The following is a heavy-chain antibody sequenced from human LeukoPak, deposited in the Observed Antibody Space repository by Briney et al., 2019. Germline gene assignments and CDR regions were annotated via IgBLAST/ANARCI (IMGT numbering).Heavy chain of an antibody. Sequence: SETLSLTCAVYGGSFSGYYWSWIRQPPGKGLEWIGEINHSGSTNYNPSLKSRVTISVDKSKNQFSLKLSSVTAADTAVYYCARGQIAAAGNYFDYWGQGTLVTVSS. J-gene: IGHJ4*02. D-gene: IGHD6-13*01. CDR1: GGSFSGYY. V-gene: IGHV4-34*01. CDR2: INHSGST. CDR3: ARGQIAAAGNYFDY.